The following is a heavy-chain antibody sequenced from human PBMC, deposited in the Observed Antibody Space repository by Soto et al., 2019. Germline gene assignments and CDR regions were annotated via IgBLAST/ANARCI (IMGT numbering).Heavy chain of an antibody. CDR1: GFTFSSYA. Sequence: EVPLLESGGDLVQPGGSLRLSCAASGFTFSSYAMTWVRQAPGKGLEWVSTIGFSGGTTYYVDSVKGRFTISRDNSYHTIYLLINSKQAAHKLVYHRARGSSMDVWGQGNTVSVS. CDR3: ARGSSMDV. D-gene: IGHD3-10*01. J-gene: IGHJ6*02. CDR2: IGFSGGTT. V-gene: IGHV3-23*01.